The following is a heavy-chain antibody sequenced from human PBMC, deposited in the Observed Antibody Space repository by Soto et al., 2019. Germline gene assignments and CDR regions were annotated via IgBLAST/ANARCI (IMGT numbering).Heavy chain of an antibody. Sequence: SETLSLTCAVSGYSISSGYYWGWIRQPPGKGLEWIGSIYHSGSTYYNPSLKSRVTISLDTSKNQFSLKLSSVTAADTAVYYCARGTGIVVVIIDYWGQGTLVTVSS. CDR2: IYHSGST. CDR1: GYSISSGYY. D-gene: IGHD3-22*01. J-gene: IGHJ4*02. CDR3: ARGTGIVVVIIDY. V-gene: IGHV4-38-2*01.